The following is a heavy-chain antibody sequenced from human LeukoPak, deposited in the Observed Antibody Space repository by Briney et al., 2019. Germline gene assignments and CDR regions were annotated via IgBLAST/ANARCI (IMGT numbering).Heavy chain of an antibody. CDR2: INSDGSST. D-gene: IGHD5-18*01. CDR3: ARGDPVDTAMVDY. V-gene: IGHV3-74*01. Sequence: GGSPRLSCAASGFTFSSYWMHWVRQAPGKGLVWVSRINSDGSSTSYADSVKGRFTISRDNAKNTLYLQMNSLRAEDTAAYYCARGDPVDTAMVDYWGQGTLVTVSS. CDR1: GFTFSSYW. J-gene: IGHJ4*02.